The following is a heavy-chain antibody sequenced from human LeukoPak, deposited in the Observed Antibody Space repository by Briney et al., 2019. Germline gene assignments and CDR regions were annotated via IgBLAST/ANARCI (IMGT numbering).Heavy chain of an antibody. J-gene: IGHJ4*02. CDR3: ASHEDTAIIDY. CDR2: IYYSGST. Sequence: SETLSLTCTVSGGSISSYYWSWIWQPPGKGLEWSGYIYYSGSTNYNPSLKSRVTISVDTPKNQFSLKLSSVTAADTAVYYCASHEDTAIIDYWGQGTLVTVSS. CDR1: GGSISSYY. D-gene: IGHD2-21*02. V-gene: IGHV4-59*08.